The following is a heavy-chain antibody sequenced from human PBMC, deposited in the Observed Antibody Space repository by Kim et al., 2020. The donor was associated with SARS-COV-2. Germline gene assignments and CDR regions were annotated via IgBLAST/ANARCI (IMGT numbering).Heavy chain of an antibody. D-gene: IGHD3-10*01. CDR3: ARFTDGSGSYYKPASFDY. V-gene: IGHV4-34*01. CDR2: INHSGST. Sequence: SETLSLTCAVYGGSFSGYYWSWIRQPPGKGLEWIGEINHSGSTNYNPSLKSRVTISVDTSKNQFSLKLSSVTAADTAVYYCARFTDGSGSYYKPASFDYWGQGTLVTVSS. CDR1: GGSFSGYY. J-gene: IGHJ4*02.